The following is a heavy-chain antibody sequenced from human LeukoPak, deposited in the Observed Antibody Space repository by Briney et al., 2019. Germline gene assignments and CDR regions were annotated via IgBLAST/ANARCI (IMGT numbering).Heavy chain of an antibody. V-gene: IGHV6-1*01. Sequence: SQTLSLTCAISGDSVSGNSVGWHWIRQSPSRGVEWLGRTYYRSKRYNDYAVSVKSRITIIPDTSKNQFSLQLNSVTPEDTAVYYCARSYHYAMDVWGQGTTVTVSS. CDR3: ARSYHYAMDV. CDR1: GDSVSGNSVG. D-gene: IGHD3-16*02. CDR2: TYYRSKRYN. J-gene: IGHJ6*02.